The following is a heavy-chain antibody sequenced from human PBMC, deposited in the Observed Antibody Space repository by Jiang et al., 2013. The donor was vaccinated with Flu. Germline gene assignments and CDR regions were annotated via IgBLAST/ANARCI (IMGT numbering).Heavy chain of an antibody. CDR3: ARVDYGGNDAFDI. J-gene: IGHJ3*02. CDR2: ISPSSGGT. CDR1: GYTFTGYY. D-gene: IGHD4/OR15-4a*01. Sequence: SGAEVKKPGASVRVSCKASGYTFTGYYIHWVRQAPGQGLEWMGWISPSSGGTNYVQKFQGRVTMTRDTSISTAYMDLSSLRSDDTAVYYCARVDYGGNDAFDIWGQGTMVTVSS. V-gene: IGHV1-2*02.